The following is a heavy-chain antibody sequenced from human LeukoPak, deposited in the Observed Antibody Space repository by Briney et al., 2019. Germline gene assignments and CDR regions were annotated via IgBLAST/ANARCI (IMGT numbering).Heavy chain of an antibody. J-gene: IGHJ4*02. CDR3: ARDDYGGNSY. V-gene: IGHV3-30*02. D-gene: IGHD4-23*01. CDR2: TRSDGSDK. Sequence: GGSLRLSCAASGFTFKSYGMHWFRQAPGKGLEWVALTRSDGSDKYYADSVKGRFTISRDNAKNSLYLQMNSLRAEDTAVYYCARDDYGGNSYWGQGTLVTVSS. CDR1: GFTFKSYG.